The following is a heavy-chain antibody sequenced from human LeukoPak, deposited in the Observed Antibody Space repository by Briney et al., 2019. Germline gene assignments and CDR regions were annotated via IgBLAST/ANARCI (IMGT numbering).Heavy chain of an antibody. J-gene: IGHJ6*03. Sequence: PGGSLRLSCAASGFTFSSYWMSWVRQAPGKGLEWVAHIKQDGSEKYYVDSVKGRFTISRDNAKNSLYLQMNSLRAEDTAVYYCARESEMGITMVRASYYMDVWGKGTTVTVSS. CDR2: IKQDGSEK. CDR1: GFTFSSYW. V-gene: IGHV3-7*01. CDR3: ARESEMGITMVRASYYMDV. D-gene: IGHD3-10*01.